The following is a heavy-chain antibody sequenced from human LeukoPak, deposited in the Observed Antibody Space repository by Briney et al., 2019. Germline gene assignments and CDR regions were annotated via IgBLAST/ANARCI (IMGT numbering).Heavy chain of an antibody. CDR2: IYPGDSDT. CDR1: GYSFTSYW. D-gene: IGHD6-6*01. Sequence: PGESLKISCKGSGYSFTSYWIGWVRQMPGKGLEWMGIIYPGDSDTRYSPSFQGQVTISADKSISTAYLQWSSLKASDTAIYYCARRLLGSSSLVDPWGQGTLVTVSS. J-gene: IGHJ5*02. V-gene: IGHV5-51*01. CDR3: ARRLLGSSSLVDP.